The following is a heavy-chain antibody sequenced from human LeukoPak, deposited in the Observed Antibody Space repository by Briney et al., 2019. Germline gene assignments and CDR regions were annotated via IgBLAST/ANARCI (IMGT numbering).Heavy chain of an antibody. Sequence: PGRSLRLSCAASDFTVSHTYISWVRQAPGRGLEWLSLIYSGGSTYYADSVKGRFTISRDNSKNTLYLQMNSLRAEDTAVYYCARDHISSGWFRGFDCWGQGTLVTVSS. V-gene: IGHV3-53*01. CDR1: DFTVSHTY. J-gene: IGHJ4*02. D-gene: IGHD6-19*01. CDR2: IYSGGST. CDR3: ARDHISSGWFRGFDC.